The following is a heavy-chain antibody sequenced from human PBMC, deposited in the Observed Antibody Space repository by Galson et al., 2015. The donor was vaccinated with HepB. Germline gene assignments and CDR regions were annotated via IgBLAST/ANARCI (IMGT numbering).Heavy chain of an antibody. V-gene: IGHV3-23*01. Sequence: SLRLSCAGSGFTFSSYAMSWVRQAPGRGLEWVSAISDFAGDTYYADSVKGRFTISRDNSKNTLYLQMNGLRAEDTAVYYCAKPHPARGIGVVVARALTGVDQWGQGTLVTVSS. D-gene: IGHD2-15*01. CDR3: AKPHPARGIGVVVARALTGVDQ. CDR1: GFTFSSYA. J-gene: IGHJ4*02. CDR2: ISDFAGDT.